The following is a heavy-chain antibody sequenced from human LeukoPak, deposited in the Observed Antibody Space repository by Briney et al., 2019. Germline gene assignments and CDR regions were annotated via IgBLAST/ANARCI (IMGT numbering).Heavy chain of an antibody. J-gene: IGHJ4*02. CDR2: ISGSGGST. CDR3: ANSRITIFGVVIPIDY. Sequence: GGSLRLSCAASGFTFSSYAMSWVRQAPGKGLEWVSAISGSGGSTYYADSVKGRFTISRDNSKNMLYLQMNSLRAEDTAVYYCANSRITIFGVVIPIDYWGQGTLVTVSS. D-gene: IGHD3-3*01. V-gene: IGHV3-23*01. CDR1: GFTFSSYA.